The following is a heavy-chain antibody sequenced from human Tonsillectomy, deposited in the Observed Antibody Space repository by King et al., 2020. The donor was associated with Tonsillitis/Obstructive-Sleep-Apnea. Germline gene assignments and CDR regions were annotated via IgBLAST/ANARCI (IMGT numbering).Heavy chain of an antibody. V-gene: IGHV4-39*01. D-gene: IGHD2-2*01. J-gene: IGHJ4*02. CDR1: GGSISSSSYY. Sequence: QLQESGPGLVKPSETLSLTCTVSGGSISSSSYYWGWIRQPPGKGLEWIGSIYYSGSTYYNPSLKSRVTISVDTSKNQFSLKLSSVTAADTAVYYCGRHLTIVVVPAAIDSWGQGTLVTVSS. CDR2: IYYSGST. CDR3: GRHLTIVVVPAAIDS.